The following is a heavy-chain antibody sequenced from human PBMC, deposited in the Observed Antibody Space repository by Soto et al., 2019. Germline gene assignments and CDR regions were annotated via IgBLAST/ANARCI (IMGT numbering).Heavy chain of an antibody. J-gene: IGHJ5*02. D-gene: IGHD3-9*01. CDR2: INAGNGNT. CDR3: ARARSGLRYFYWLSLFDP. V-gene: IGHV1-3*01. CDR1: GYTFTSYA. Sequence: QVQLVQSGAEVKKPGASVKVSCKASGYTFTSYAMHWVRQAPGQRLEWMGWINAGNGNTKYSQKFQGRVTITRDTSASTAYMGLSSLRSEDTAVYYCARARSGLRYFYWLSLFDPWGPGT.